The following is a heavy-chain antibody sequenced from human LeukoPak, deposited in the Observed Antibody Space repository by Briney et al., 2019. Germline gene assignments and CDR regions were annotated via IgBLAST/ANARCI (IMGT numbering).Heavy chain of an antibody. Sequence: SETLSLTCTVSGGSISSHYWSWIRQPPGKGLEWIGYIYYSGSTNYNPSLKSRVTISVDTSKNQFSLKLSSVTAADTAVYYCASLRRFGELFYWGQGTLVTASS. CDR3: ASLRRFGELFY. V-gene: IGHV4-59*11. J-gene: IGHJ4*02. CDR1: GGSISSHY. CDR2: IYYSGST. D-gene: IGHD3-10*01.